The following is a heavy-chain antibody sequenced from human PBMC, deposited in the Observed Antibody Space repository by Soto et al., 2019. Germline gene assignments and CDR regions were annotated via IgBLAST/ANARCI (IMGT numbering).Heavy chain of an antibody. Sequence: ASVKVSCKASGGTFSSYAISWVRQAPGQGLEWMGGIIPIFGTANYAQKFQGRVTITADESTSTAYVELSSLRSEDTAVYYCARDWNTAMAPRAFDIWGQGTMVTVSS. J-gene: IGHJ3*02. CDR1: GGTFSSYA. CDR3: ARDWNTAMAPRAFDI. D-gene: IGHD5-18*01. V-gene: IGHV1-69*13. CDR2: IIPIFGTA.